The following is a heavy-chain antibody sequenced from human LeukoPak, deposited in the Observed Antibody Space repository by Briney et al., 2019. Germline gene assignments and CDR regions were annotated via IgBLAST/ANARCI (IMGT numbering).Heavy chain of an antibody. CDR3: AKGAVYGYDFWSGYSHYFDY. D-gene: IGHD3-3*01. CDR2: IWYDGSNK. Sequence: PGGSLRLSCAASGFTFSSYGMHWVRQAPGKGLEWVAVIWYDGSNKYYADSVKGRFTISRDNSKNTLYLQMNSLRAEDTAVYYCAKGAVYGYDFWSGYSHYFDYWGQGTLVTVSS. CDR1: GFTFSSYG. V-gene: IGHV3-33*06. J-gene: IGHJ4*02.